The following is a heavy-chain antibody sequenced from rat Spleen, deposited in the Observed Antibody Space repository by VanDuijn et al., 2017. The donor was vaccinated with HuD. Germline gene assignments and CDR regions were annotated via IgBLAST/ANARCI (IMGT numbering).Heavy chain of an antibody. CDR1: GFTFSDYY. CDR2: ISSGGGDT. V-gene: IGHV5-25*01. Sequence: EVQLVESDGGLVQPGRSLKLSCAASGFTFSDYYMAWVRQAPTKGLEWVASISSGGGDTYYRDSVKGRFTISRDNAENTLSLQMNSLRSEDTATYYCTREIIRGTKDWFADWGQGTLVTVSS. D-gene: IGHD4-3*01. J-gene: IGHJ3*01. CDR3: TREIIRGTKDWFAD.